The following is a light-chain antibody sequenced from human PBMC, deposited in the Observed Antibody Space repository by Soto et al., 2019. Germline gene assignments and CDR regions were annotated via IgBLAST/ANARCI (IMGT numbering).Light chain of an antibody. CDR3: TSYACGSSHVV. Sequence: QSVLTQPASVSGSPGQSITLSCTGTSSDIGGYDYVSWYQRHPGKAPKLIIYDVHTPPSGVSNRFSGSKSGNTASLAISGLQAEDEADYYRTSYACGSSHVVFGGGTMVTVL. CDR2: DVH. CDR1: SSDIGGYDY. V-gene: IGLV2-14*01. J-gene: IGLJ2*01.